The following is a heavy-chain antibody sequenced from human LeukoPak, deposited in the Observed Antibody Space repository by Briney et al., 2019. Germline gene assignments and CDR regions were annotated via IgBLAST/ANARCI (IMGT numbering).Heavy chain of an antibody. CDR3: AKVGFDYYGSGRIYYFDY. CDR2: ISGSGGST. CDR1: GFTFSSYG. J-gene: IGHJ4*02. V-gene: IGHV3-23*01. Sequence: PGGSLRLSCAAPGFTFSSYGMHWVRQAPGKGLEWVSAISGSGGSTYYAGPVKGRITLPRDNSKNTLDLQMNSLRAEDTAVYYCAKVGFDYYGSGRIYYFDYWGQGTLVTVSS. D-gene: IGHD3-10*01.